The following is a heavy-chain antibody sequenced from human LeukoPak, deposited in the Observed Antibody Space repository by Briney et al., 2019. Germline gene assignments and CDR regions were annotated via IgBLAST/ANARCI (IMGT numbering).Heavy chain of an antibody. CDR3: ARGDYYDSSGYYLGY. Sequence: PGGSLRLSCAASGFTVSSNYMNWVRQAPGRGLEWVSLIYSGGSTYYADSVKGRFTISRDNSKNTLYLQMNSLRAEDTAVYYCARGDYYDSSGYYLGYWGQGTLVTVSS. D-gene: IGHD3-22*01. V-gene: IGHV3-66*01. CDR1: GFTVSSNY. J-gene: IGHJ4*02. CDR2: IYSGGST.